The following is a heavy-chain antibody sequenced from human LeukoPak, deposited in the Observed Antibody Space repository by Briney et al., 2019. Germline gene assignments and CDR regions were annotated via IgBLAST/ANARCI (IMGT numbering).Heavy chain of an antibody. CDR2: IYYSGST. CDR1: GGSISSGGYS. J-gene: IGHJ4*02. D-gene: IGHD4-11*01. Sequence: PSETLSLTCTVSGGSISSGGYSWSWIRQPPGKGLEWIGYIYYSGSTYYNPSLKSRVTISVDTSKNQFSLKLSSVTAADTAVYYCARQNLNYFIDYWGQGTLVTVSS. CDR3: ARQNLNYFIDY. V-gene: IGHV4-30-4*07.